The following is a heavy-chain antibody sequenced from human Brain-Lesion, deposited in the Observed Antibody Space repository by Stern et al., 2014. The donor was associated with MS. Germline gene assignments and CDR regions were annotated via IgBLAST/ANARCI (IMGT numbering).Heavy chain of an antibody. V-gene: IGHV4-61*02. Sequence: VQLVQSGPGLVKPSQTLSLSCTVSGGSISSGGYYWSWIRQPAGKGLEWIGRIFNSGSTSYNPSLKSRGNISIDTSKTQFSLRLNSMTAADTAVYYCARGRVVPGFQYYATDVWGQGTTVIVSS. D-gene: IGHD2-2*01. CDR2: IFNSGST. J-gene: IGHJ6*02. CDR1: GGSISSGGYY. CDR3: ARGRVVPGFQYYATDV.